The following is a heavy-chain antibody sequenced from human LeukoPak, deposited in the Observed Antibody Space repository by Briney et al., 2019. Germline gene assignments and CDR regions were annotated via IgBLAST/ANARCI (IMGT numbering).Heavy chain of an antibody. J-gene: IGHJ4*02. CDR3: TRADSSWANDY. D-gene: IGHD6-13*01. CDR1: GFTFSSYA. CDR2: ISGSDTT. Sequence: PGGSLRLSCAASGFTFSSYAMSWVRQAPGKGLEWVSGISGSDTTYYADSVRGRFTISRDDAKNTLYLQVNSLRVEDTAVYYCTRADSSWANDYWGQGTLVTVSS. V-gene: IGHV3-23*01.